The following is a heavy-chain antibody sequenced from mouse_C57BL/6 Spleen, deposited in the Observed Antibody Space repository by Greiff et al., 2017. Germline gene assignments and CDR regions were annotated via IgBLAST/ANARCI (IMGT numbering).Heavy chain of an antibody. V-gene: IGHV5-12*01. J-gene: IGHJ2*01. CDR2: ISNGGGST. D-gene: IGHD1-1*01. CDR1: GFTFSDYY. CDR3: ARGAYFYGISFDY. Sequence: EVKLVESGGGLVQPGGSLKLSCAASGFTFSDYYMYWVRQTPEKRLEWVAYISNGGGSTYYPDTVKGRFTISRDNAKNTLYLQMSRLKSEDTAMYYCARGAYFYGISFDYWGQGTTLTVSS.